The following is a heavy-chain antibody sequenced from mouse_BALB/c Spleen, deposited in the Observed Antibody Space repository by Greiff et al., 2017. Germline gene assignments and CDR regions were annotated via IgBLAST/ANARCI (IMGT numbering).Heavy chain of an antibody. J-gene: IGHJ2*01. V-gene: IGHV1S29*02. CDR3: ARTGNQPYFDY. CDR2: IYPYNGGT. D-gene: IGHD2-1*01. CDR1: GYTFTDYN. Sequence: EVKLQQSGPELVKPGASVKISCKASGYTFTDYNMHWVKQSHGKSLEWIGYIYPYNGGTGYNQKFKSKATLTVDNSSSTAYMELRSLTSEDSAVYYCARTGNQPYFDYWGQGTTLTVSS.